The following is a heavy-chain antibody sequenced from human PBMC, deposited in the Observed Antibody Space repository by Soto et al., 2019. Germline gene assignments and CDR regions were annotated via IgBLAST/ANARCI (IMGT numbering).Heavy chain of an antibody. D-gene: IGHD2-2*02. Sequence: GGSLRLSCAASGFTFSSYAMHWVRQAPGKGLEWVAVISYDGSNKYYADSVKGRFTISRDNSKNTLYLQMNSLRAEDTAVYYCARGGLVPASISDFGSYPHWFHPWGQGPRVTVSS. CDR3: ARGGLVPASISDFGSYPHWFHP. CDR1: GFTFSSYA. V-gene: IGHV3-30-3*01. CDR2: ISYDGSNK. J-gene: IGHJ5*02.